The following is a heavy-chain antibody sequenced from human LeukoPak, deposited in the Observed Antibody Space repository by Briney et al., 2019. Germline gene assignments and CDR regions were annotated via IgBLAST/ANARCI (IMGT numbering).Heavy chain of an antibody. CDR3: ARGGSSGWRTPNDDY. Sequence: GASVKVSCKASGYTLTGYYMHWVRQAPGQGLEWMGWINPNSGGTNYAQKFQGRVTMTRDTSISTAYMELRSLRSDDTAVYYCARGGSSGWRTPNDDYWGQGTLVTVSS. CDR2: INPNSGGT. D-gene: IGHD6-19*01. CDR1: GYTLTGYY. J-gene: IGHJ4*02. V-gene: IGHV1-2*02.